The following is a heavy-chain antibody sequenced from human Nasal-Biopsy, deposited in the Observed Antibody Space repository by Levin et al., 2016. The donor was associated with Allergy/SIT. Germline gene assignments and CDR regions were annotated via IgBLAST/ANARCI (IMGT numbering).Heavy chain of an antibody. V-gene: IGHV3-33*01. J-gene: IGHJ4*02. CDR3: ARDGAHWLFDN. CDR2: IQYDGSKT. D-gene: IGHD6-19*01. Sequence: GESLKISCAASGFTFTSYGMHWVRQAPGKGLEWVAGIQYDGSKTYYPDSVEGRFTISRDDSKNTVYLQMNSLRAEDTAVYYCARDGAHWLFDNWGQGIMVTVSP. CDR1: GFTFTSYG.